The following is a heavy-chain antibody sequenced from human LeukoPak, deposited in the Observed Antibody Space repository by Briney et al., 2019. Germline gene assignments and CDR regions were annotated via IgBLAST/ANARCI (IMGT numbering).Heavy chain of an antibody. CDR2: IIPILGIA. J-gene: IGHJ4*02. CDR3: ARGPSHPSDVTFDY. D-gene: IGHD2-21*02. Sequence: SVKVSCKASGGTFSSYAISWVRQAPGQGLEWMGRIIPILGIANYAQKFQGRVTITADKSTSTAYMELSSLRSEDTAVYYCARGPSHPSDVTFDYWGQGTLVTVSS. V-gene: IGHV1-69*04. CDR1: GGTFSSYA.